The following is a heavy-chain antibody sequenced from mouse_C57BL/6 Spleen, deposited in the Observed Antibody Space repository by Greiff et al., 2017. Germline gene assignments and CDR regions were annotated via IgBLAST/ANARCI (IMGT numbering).Heavy chain of an antibody. V-gene: IGHV1-50*01. CDR2: IDPSDSYT. CDR3: ARRGYGNFDY. CDR1: GSTFTSSW. Sequence: QVQLQQPGAELVKPGASVKLSSKASGSTFTSSWIQWVKQRPGQGLEWIGEIDPSDSYTNYNQKFKGKATLTVDTSSSTAYMQLSSLTSEDSAVYYCARRGYGNFDYWGQGTTLTVSS. J-gene: IGHJ2*01. D-gene: IGHD2-10*02.